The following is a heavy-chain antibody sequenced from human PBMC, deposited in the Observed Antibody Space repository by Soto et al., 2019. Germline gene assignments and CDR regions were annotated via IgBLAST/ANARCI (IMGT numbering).Heavy chain of an antibody. Sequence: GGSLRLSCAASGFTFSTYGMHWVRQAPGKGLEWVAVIWYDGSNKYYADSVKGRFTISRDNSKNTLYLQMNSLRAEDTAVYYCARGSGSYYNPEPLELDYWGQGTLVTVSS. D-gene: IGHD3-10*01. CDR1: GFTFSTYG. V-gene: IGHV3-33*01. CDR3: ARGSGSYYNPEPLELDY. CDR2: IWYDGSNK. J-gene: IGHJ4*02.